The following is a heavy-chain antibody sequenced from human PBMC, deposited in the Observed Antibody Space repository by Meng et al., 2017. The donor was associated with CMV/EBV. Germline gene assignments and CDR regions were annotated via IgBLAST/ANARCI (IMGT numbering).Heavy chain of an antibody. J-gene: IGHJ6*02. Sequence: ASVKVSCKAPGYNFHQYVIMWVRQAPGQGLEWMGWISAHKGKTNYAQNLQGRVTMTTDTSKTTAFMELRRLRPDDTAVYFCGRSRGGLKFAVVPAAIIDVWGQGTTVTVSS. CDR1: GYNFHQYV. V-gene: IGHV1-18*01. D-gene: IGHD2-2*02. CDR2: ISAHKGKT. CDR3: GRSRGGLKFAVVPAAIIDV.